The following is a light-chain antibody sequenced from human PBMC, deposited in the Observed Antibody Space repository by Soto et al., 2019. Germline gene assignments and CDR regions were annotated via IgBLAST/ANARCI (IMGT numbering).Light chain of an antibody. CDR3: QQCGDSWS. Sequence: DIRMTQSPSTLSASVGDRVTITCRASQNIGTWLAWYQQKPGKAPDLLIYDASTLESGVPSRFSGSGSGTEFTLTISSLQPGDLATYYCQQCGDSWSFGQGPKVEIK. CDR1: QNIGTW. CDR2: DAS. V-gene: IGKV1-5*01. J-gene: IGKJ1*01.